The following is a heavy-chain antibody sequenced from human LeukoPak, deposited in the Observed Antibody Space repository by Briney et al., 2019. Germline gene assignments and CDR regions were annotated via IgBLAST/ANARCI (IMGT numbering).Heavy chain of an antibody. D-gene: IGHD3-3*01. CDR3: ARTSTYYDFWSGYRDFDY. CDR2: IYYSGSA. CDR1: GGSISSGDYY. J-gene: IGHJ4*02. Sequence: SETLSLNCTVSGGSISSGDYYWSWIRQPPGKGLEWIGYIYYSGSAYYNPSLKSRVTISVDTSKNQFSLKLSSVTAADTAVYYCARTSTYYDFWSGYRDFDYWGQGTLVTVSS. V-gene: IGHV4-30-4*08.